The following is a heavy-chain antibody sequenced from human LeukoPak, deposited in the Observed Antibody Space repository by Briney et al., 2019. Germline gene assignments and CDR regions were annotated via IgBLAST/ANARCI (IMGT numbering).Heavy chain of an antibody. CDR1: GFTFGSPW. J-gene: IGHJ4*02. CDR2: INSDGSAT. V-gene: IGHV3-74*01. Sequence: GGSLRLSCAASGFTFGSPWMHWVRHAPGKGLVWVSRINSDGSATAYADSVKGRFTISRDNAENTLYLQMNSLRAEDTAVYYCARGTAGYHSSYFDYWGQGTLVTVSS. CDR3: ARGTAGYHSSYFDY. D-gene: IGHD3-16*02.